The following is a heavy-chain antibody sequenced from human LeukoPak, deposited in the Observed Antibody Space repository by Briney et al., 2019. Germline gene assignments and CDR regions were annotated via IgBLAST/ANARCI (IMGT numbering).Heavy chain of an antibody. CDR1: GGSISSSSYY. D-gene: IGHD6-13*01. V-gene: IGHV4-39*07. CDR3: ARGWQQLGYYYYYMDV. J-gene: IGHJ6*03. CDR2: IYYSGST. Sequence: SETLSLTCTVSGGSISSSSYYWGWIRQPPGKGLEWIGSIYYSGSTYYNPSLKSRVTISVDTSKNQFSLKLSSVTAADTAVYYCARGWQQLGYYYYYMDVWGKGTTVTVSS.